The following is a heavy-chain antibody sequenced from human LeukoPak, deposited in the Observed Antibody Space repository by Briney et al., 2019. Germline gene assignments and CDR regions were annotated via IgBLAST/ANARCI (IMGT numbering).Heavy chain of an antibody. CDR2: MNPNSGNT. Sequence: ASVKVSCKASGYTFTSYDINWVRQATGQGLEWMGWMNPNSGNTGYAQKFQGRVTMTRNTSISTAYMELSSLRSEDTAVYYCARDLMVRRVISGDWGQGTLVTVSS. D-gene: IGHD3-10*01. CDR1: GYTFTSYD. V-gene: IGHV1-8*01. J-gene: IGHJ4*02. CDR3: ARDLMVRRVISGD.